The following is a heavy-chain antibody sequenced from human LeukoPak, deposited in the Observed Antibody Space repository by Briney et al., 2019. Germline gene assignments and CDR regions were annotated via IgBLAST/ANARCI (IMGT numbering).Heavy chain of an antibody. J-gene: IGHJ4*02. V-gene: IGHV3-23*01. CDR1: RFTFGSYG. CDR2: ISGSGAST. CDR3: AKDVGKWESLHFFDY. D-gene: IGHD1-26*01. Sequence: GGSLRLSCAASRFTFGSYGMTWVRQAPGKGLEWISGISGSGASTYYADSVKGRFTISRDDSRNTLYLQMNSLRGDDTAVYYCAKDVGKWESLHFFDYWGQGTLVTVSS.